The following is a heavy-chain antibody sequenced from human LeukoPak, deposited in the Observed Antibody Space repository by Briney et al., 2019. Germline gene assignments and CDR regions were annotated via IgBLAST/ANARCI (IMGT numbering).Heavy chain of an antibody. CDR2: ISSSSSYI. CDR1: LFTFSSYS. Sequence: GGALRLSCAPSLFTFSSYSMNWVRQAPGKGLEWVSSISSSSSYIYYADSVKGRFTISRDNAKDSLYLQMNSLRDEDTAGYYCARDEGGYSLYWGQGTLVTVSS. D-gene: IGHD5-18*01. V-gene: IGHV3-21*01. J-gene: IGHJ4*02. CDR3: ARDEGGYSLY.